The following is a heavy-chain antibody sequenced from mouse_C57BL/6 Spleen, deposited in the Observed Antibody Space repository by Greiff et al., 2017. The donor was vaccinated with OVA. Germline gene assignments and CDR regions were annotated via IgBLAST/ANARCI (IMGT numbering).Heavy chain of an antibody. CDR2: ISSGSSTI. CDR1: GFTFSDYG. V-gene: IGHV5-17*01. CDR3: ARGGNDYCFGV. J-gene: IGHJ2*01. D-gene: IGHD2-4*01. Sequence: EVQVVESGGGLVKPGGSLKLSCAASGFTFSDYGMHWVRQAPEKGLEWVAYISSGSSTIYYADTVKGRFTITRDNAKNTLFLQMASLRSEDTAMYYCARGGNDYCFGVWGQGTTLTVSS.